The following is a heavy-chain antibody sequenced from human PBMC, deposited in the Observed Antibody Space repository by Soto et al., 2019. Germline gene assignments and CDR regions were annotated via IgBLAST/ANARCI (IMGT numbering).Heavy chain of an antibody. CDR2: INPNSGGT. CDR1: GYTFTGYY. Sequence: GASVKVSCKASGYTFTGYYMHWVRQAPGQGLEWMGWINPNSGGTNYAQKFQGWVTMTRDTSISTAYMELSRLRSDDTALYYFARERGVTGTTYYYYGMDVWGQGTTVTVSS. D-gene: IGHD1-7*01. J-gene: IGHJ6*02. CDR3: ARERGVTGTTYYYYGMDV. V-gene: IGHV1-2*04.